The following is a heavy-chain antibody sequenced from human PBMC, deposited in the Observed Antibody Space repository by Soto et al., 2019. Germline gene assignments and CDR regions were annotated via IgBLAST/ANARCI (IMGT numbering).Heavy chain of an antibody. CDR3: ARDGTFDYYGSGSYYTLDYYGMDV. CDR1: GYTFTSYG. V-gene: IGHV1-18*01. J-gene: IGHJ6*02. D-gene: IGHD3-10*01. Sequence: QVQLVQSGAEVKKPGASVKVSCKASGYTFTSYGISWVRQAPGQGLEWMGWISAYNGNTNYAQKLQGRGTMTTDTSTSTAYMELRSLRSDDTAVYYCARDGTFDYYGSGSYYTLDYYGMDVWGQGTTVTVSS. CDR2: ISAYNGNT.